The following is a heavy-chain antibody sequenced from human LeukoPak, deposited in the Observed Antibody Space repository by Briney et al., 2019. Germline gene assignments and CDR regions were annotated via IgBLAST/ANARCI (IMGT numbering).Heavy chain of an antibody. V-gene: IGHV3-66*01. J-gene: IGHJ6*03. D-gene: IGHD6-6*01. CDR3: ARATKYSSSPEDGYYYYYYMDV. Sequence: PGGSLRLSCAASGFTVSSNYMSWVRQAPGKGLEWVSVIYSGGSTYYADSVKGRFTISRDNSKNTLYLQMNSLRPEDTAVYYCARATKYSSSPEDGYYYYYYMDVWGKGTTVTVSS. CDR1: GFTVSSNY. CDR2: IYSGGST.